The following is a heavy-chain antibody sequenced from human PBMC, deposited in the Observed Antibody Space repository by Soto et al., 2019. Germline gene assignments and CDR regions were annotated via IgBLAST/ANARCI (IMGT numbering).Heavy chain of an antibody. D-gene: IGHD3-22*01. V-gene: IGHV1-18*01. CDR2: ISAYNGNT. CDR1: GYTFTSYG. Sequence: ASVKVSCKASGYTFTSYGISGVRQAPGQGLEWMGWISAYNGNTNYAQKLQGRVTMTTDTSTSTAYMELRSLRSDDTAVYYCARDGANYYDSSGYYQSHYWGQGTLVTVSS. J-gene: IGHJ4*02. CDR3: ARDGANYYDSSGYYQSHY.